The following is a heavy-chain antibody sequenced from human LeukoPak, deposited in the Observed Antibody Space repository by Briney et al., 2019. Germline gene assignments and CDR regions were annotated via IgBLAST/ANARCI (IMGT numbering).Heavy chain of an antibody. J-gene: IGHJ4*02. CDR3: VKGRGGRIQPVYGGY. CDR2: ISWNSGSI. Sequence: GGSLRLSCAASGFQLDDYAMHWVRLAPGKGLEWVSGISWNSGSIGYADSLKGRFTISRDNAKNSLYLQTNSLRAEDTALYYCVKGRGGRIQPVYGGYWGQGTLVTVSS. D-gene: IGHD5-18*01. CDR1: GFQLDDYA. V-gene: IGHV3-9*01.